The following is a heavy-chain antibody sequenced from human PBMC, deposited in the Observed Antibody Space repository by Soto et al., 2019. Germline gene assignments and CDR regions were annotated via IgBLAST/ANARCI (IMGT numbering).Heavy chain of an antibody. V-gene: IGHV1-2*02. CDR1: GYTFTGYY. CDR3: ARSQTDDFWSGYVAPYNWFDP. J-gene: IGHJ5*02. CDR2: INPNSGGT. D-gene: IGHD3-3*01. Sequence: ASVKVSCKASGYTFTGYYMHWVRQAPGQGLEWMGWINPNSGGTNYAQKFQGRVTMTRDTSISTAYMELSRLRSGDTAVYYCARSQTDDFWSGYVAPYNWFDPWGQGTLVTVSS.